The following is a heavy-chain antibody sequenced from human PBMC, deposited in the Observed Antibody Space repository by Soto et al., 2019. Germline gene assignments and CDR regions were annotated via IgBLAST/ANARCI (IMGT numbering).Heavy chain of an antibody. CDR2: IIPIFGTA. V-gene: IGHV1-69*13. CDR1: GYTFSSYA. CDR3: ARHSSIPVFLLKAPGMDV. Sequence: SSVKVSCKASGYTFSSYAISWVRQAPGQGLEWMGGIIPIFGTANYAQKFQGRVTITADESTSTAYMELSSLRSEDTAVYYCARHSSIPVFLLKAPGMDVCGQGSTVTVSA. J-gene: IGHJ6*01. D-gene: IGHD6-19*01.